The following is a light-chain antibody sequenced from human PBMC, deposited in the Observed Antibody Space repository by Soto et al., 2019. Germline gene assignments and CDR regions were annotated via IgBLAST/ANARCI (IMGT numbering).Light chain of an antibody. CDR3: QQYDNLPSIT. CDR1: QDISNY. V-gene: IGKV1-33*01. Sequence: DIQMTQSPSSLSASVGDRVTITCQASQDISNYLNWYQQKPGKAPKLLIYDASNLETGVPSKFSGSRSGTDFTFTISNLQPEDIAKYDCQQYDNLPSITFGQGTRLDIK. J-gene: IGKJ5*01. CDR2: DAS.